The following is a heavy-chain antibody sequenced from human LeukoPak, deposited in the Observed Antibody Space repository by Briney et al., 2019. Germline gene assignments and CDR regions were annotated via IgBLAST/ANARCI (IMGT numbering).Heavy chain of an antibody. CDR3: ARDTDFGFDY. CDR2: FSTSSGTI. Sequence: GGSLRLSCAASGFTFSSFSMNWVRQAPGKGLEWVSYFSTSSGTISYADSVKGRFTISRDDAKSSLYLQMDSLRDEDTAVYYCARDTDFGFDYWGQGTLVTVSS. CDR1: GFTFSSFS. J-gene: IGHJ4*02. D-gene: IGHD3-10*01. V-gene: IGHV3-48*02.